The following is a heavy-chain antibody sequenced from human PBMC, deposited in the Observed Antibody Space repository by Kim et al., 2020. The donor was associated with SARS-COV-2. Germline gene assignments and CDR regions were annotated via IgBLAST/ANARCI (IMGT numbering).Heavy chain of an antibody. D-gene: IGHD2-15*01. Sequence: NYNPSPHSRVHTSVDTSKNQFSLKLGSVPAADTAVYYCARVGILPLRMDVWGQGTTVTVSS. CDR3: ARVGILPLRMDV. V-gene: IGHV4-59*01. J-gene: IGHJ6*02.